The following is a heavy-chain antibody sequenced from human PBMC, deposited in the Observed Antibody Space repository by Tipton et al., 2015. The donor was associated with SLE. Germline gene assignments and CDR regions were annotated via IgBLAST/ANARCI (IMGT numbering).Heavy chain of an antibody. CDR2: MNPNSGYT. V-gene: IGHV1-8*01. D-gene: IGHD2-2*01. CDR1: GYTFTNYD. J-gene: IGHJ4*02. Sequence: QSGAEVKKPGASVKVSCKASGYTFTNYDINWVRQATGQGLEWMGWMNPNSGYTGYAQKFQGRVTMTRSTSISTAYMELSSVKSEYTAVYYSAREAAAMADDYLGQGILVAVSS. CDR3: AREAAAMADDY.